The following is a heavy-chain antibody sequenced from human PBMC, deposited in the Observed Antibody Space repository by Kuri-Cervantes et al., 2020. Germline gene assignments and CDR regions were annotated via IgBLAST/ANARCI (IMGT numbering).Heavy chain of an antibody. CDR2: MNSNSGNT. CDR1: GYTFTSYD. V-gene: IGHV1-8*01. D-gene: IGHD4-17*01. J-gene: IGHJ2*01. Sequence: SVNVSCKASGYTFTSYDINWVREATGQGLEWMGWMNSNSGNTGYAQKFQGRVTMTRNTSISTAYMELSSLRSEDTAVYYCSRNYGDYVAYWYFDLWGRGTLVTVSS. CDR3: SRNYGDYVAYWYFDL.